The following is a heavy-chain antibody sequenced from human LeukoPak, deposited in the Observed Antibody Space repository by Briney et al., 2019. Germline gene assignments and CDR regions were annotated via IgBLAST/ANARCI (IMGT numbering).Heavy chain of an antibody. CDR2: ISYDGSNK. V-gene: IGHV3-30*04. CDR3: ARTEGIAAASRGFYY. J-gene: IGHJ4*02. CDR1: GFTFSSYA. D-gene: IGHD6-13*01. Sequence: PGESLRLSCAASGFTFSSYAMHWVRQAPGKGLEWVAVISYDGSNKYYADSVKGRFTISRDNSKNTLYLQMNSLRAEDTAVYYCARTEGIAAASRGFYYWGQGTLVTVSS.